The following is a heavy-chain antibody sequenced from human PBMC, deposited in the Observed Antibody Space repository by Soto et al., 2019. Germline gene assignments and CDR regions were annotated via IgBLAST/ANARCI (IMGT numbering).Heavy chain of an antibody. CDR2: IKSDGSDI. V-gene: IGHV3-74*01. D-gene: IGHD3-22*01. CDR3: TRGAYYYDSSG. J-gene: IGHJ4*02. Sequence: EVQLVESGGGLVQPGGSLRLSCAASGFSISSDWMHWVRQAPGKGLVWLSRIKSDGSDISYADSVKGRFTISRDNDRNMLFLQMNSLRAEETAMYYCTRGAYYYDSSGWGQGTLVTVAS. CDR1: GFSISSDW.